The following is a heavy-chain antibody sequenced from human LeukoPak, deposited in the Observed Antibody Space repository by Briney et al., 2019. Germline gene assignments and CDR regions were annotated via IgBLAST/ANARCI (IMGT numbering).Heavy chain of an antibody. D-gene: IGHD4/OR15-4a*01. CDR1: GGSLSGYY. CDR3: ATFEGAT. Sequence: SETLSLTCAVYGGSLSGYYWSWIRQPPGKGLEWIGAIDTSGRPSYSPSLRSRVTISRDTSKNEFSLKMSSVTAADTAVYHCATFEGATWGQGTLVTVSS. CDR2: IDTSGRP. J-gene: IGHJ5*02. V-gene: IGHV4-34*01.